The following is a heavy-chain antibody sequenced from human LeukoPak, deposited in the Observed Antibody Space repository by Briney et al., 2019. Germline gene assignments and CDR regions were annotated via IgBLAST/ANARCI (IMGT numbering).Heavy chain of an antibody. CDR2: MHPNSDDT. CDR3: ARHFGTGDNFDY. V-gene: IGHV1-8*01. D-gene: IGHD1-1*01. CDR1: GYTFINND. J-gene: IGHJ4*02. Sequence: ASVKVSCKASGYTFINNDIHWVRQATGQGLEWMGWMHPNSDDTGYAQKFQGRVTMTRNTSISTAYMELSSLRPEDTAVYYCARHFGTGDNFDYWGQGTLLIVSS.